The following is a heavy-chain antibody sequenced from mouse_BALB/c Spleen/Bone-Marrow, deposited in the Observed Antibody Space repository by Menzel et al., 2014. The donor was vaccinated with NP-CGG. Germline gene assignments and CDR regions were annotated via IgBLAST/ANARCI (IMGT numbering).Heavy chain of an antibody. D-gene: IGHD1-2*01. CDR2: IRNKANGYTT. CDR3: ARDMNYYGYYLYFDV. J-gene: IGHJ1*01. V-gene: IGHV7-3*02. CDR1: GFTFTDYY. Sequence: EVKLVESGGGLVQPGGSLRLSCATSGFTFTDYYMSWVRQPPGKALEWLGFIRNKANGYTTEYSASVKGRFTIARDNSQSILLLLMNTLRAEDSATYYCARDMNYYGYYLYFDVWGAGTTVTVSS.